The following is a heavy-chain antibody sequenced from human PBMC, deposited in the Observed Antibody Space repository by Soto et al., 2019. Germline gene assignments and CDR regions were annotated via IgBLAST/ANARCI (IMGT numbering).Heavy chain of an antibody. CDR1: GFSFSDTW. CDR3: TTIVPWGWNS. D-gene: IGHD3-16*01. Sequence: DVQLVESGGGLVKPGGSLRLSCAASGFSFSDTWMNWVRQAPGRGLEWVGRIKKRRDGGTTDYAAIVRGRFTISRDDLTNTLYLHMSSLKTEDTAIYYCTTIVPWGWNSWGQGTLVTVSS. J-gene: IGHJ4*02. CDR2: IKKRRDGGTT. V-gene: IGHV3-15*07.